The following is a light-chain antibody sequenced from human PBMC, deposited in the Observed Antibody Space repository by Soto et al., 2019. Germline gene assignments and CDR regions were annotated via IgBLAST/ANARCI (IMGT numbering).Light chain of an antibody. V-gene: IGKV3-11*01. CDR1: QSVDSNY. CDR2: DAS. Sequence: EIVLTQSPGTLSLSPGEEATLSCRASQSVDSNYLAWYQQKPGQAPRLLIYDASNRATGIPARFSGSGSGTDFSLTISSLEPEDFAVYYCQQRSNWPITFGLGTRLEI. CDR3: QQRSNWPIT. J-gene: IGKJ5*01.